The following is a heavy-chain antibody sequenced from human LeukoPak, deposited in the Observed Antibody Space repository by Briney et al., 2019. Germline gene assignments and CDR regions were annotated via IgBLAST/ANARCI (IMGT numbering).Heavy chain of an antibody. J-gene: IGHJ4*02. V-gene: IGHV4-59*08. CDR2: IYYSGST. D-gene: IGHD6-19*01. Sequence: PSETLSLTCTVSGGSISRYYWNWIRQPPGKGLEWIGYIYYSGSTNYNPSLKSRVTISVDTSKNQFSLKLSSVTAADTAVYYCARSSGWYRNFDYWGQGTLVTVSS. CDR3: ARSSGWYRNFDY. CDR1: GGSISRYY.